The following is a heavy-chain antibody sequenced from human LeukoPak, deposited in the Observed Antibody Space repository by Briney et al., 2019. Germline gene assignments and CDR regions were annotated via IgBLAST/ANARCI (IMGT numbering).Heavy chain of an antibody. J-gene: IGHJ5*02. D-gene: IGHD2-2*01. CDR2: ISWNSGSI. CDR1: GFTFDDYA. V-gene: IGHV3-9*03. Sequence: GGSLRLSCAASGFTFDDYAMHWVRQAPGKGLEWVSGISWNSGSIGYADSVKGRFTISRDNAKNSLYLQMNSLRAEDMALYYCAKGYCSSTSCPFDPWGQGTLVTVSS. CDR3: AKGYCSSTSCPFDP.